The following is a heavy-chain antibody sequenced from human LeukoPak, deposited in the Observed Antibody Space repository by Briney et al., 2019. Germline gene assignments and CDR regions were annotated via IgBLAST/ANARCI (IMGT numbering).Heavy chain of an antibody. D-gene: IGHD6-13*01. V-gene: IGHV3-48*02. J-gene: IGHJ4*02. CDR2: ISSSSSTI. Sequence: PGGSLRLSCAASGFTFSSYSMNWVRQAPGKGLEWVSYISSSSSTIYYADSVKGRFTISRDNAKNSLYLQMNSLRDEDTAVYYCASGPYSSSWYPGADYWGQRTLVTVSS. CDR3: ASGPYSSSWYPGADY. CDR1: GFTFSSYS.